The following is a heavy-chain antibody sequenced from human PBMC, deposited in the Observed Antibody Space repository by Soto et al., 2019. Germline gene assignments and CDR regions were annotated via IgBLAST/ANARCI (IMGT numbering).Heavy chain of an antibody. Sequence: QVQLVQSGAEVKKPGSSVKVSCKASGGTFSSYSITWVGQSPGQGLEWMGGTIPLFGTPNYAQKFQGRVTITADKSTNTVYMELSSLRSEDTAVYYCARDAVGYQPPTYWGQGTLVTVSS. CDR2: TIPLFGTP. CDR1: GGTFSSYS. V-gene: IGHV1-69*06. J-gene: IGHJ4*02. CDR3: ARDAVGYQPPTY. D-gene: IGHD2-2*01.